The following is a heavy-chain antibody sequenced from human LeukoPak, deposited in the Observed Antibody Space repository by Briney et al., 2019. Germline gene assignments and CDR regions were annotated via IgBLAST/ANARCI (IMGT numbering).Heavy chain of an antibody. J-gene: IGHJ5*02. V-gene: IGHV5-10-1*01. CDR2: IDPSDSYT. Sequence: GESLKIPFQRLDYTFTGYSCTWARQMPGKGLEWMGSIDPSDSYTNYSPSFQGHVTISADKSISTAYLQLSSVKASDTAMYYCARHLGRTEAFDAWGQGTLVTVSS. CDR3: ARHLGRTEAFDA. CDR1: DYTFTGYS. D-gene: IGHD3-16*01.